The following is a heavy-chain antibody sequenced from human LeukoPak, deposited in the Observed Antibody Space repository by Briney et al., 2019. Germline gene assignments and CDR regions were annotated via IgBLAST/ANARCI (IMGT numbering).Heavy chain of an antibody. D-gene: IGHD5-24*01. J-gene: IGHJ3*02. CDR1: GYTFTGYY. V-gene: IGHV1-2*06. Sequence: ASVKVSCRASGYTFTGYYMHWVRQAPGQGLEWMGRINPNSGGTNYAQKFQGRVTMTRDTSISTAYVELSRLRSDDTAVYYCARGLVEMATIVDAFDIWGQGTMVTVSS. CDR3: ARGLVEMATIVDAFDI. CDR2: INPNSGGT.